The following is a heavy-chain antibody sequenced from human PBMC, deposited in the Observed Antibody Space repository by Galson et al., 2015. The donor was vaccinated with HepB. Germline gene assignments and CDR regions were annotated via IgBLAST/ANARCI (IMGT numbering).Heavy chain of an antibody. D-gene: IGHD4-17*01. V-gene: IGHV3-64D*06. CDR2: IRSNGGST. CDR1: GFTFSSYA. CDR3: VNLWRYGDYSYYGMDV. J-gene: IGHJ6*02. Sequence: SLRLSCAASGFTFSSYAMHWVRQAPGKGLEYVSAIRSNGGSTHYADSVKGRLTISRDNSKNTLFLQMSSLRAEDTAVYYCVNLWRYGDYSYYGMDVWGQGTTVTVSS.